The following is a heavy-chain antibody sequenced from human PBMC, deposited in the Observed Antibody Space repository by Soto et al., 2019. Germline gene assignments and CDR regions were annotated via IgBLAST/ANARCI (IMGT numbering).Heavy chain of an antibody. CDR3: ATSTVSYVGIVSSTSRGDFDH. V-gene: IGHV5-51*01. J-gene: IGHJ4*02. CDR1: GYNFNTYW. Sequence: PGESLKISCEGSGYNFNTYWIGWVRQMPGKGLEWMALIYPGDSDTRYSPSFEGQVTLSVDRSISTAYLQWSSLKASDTAIYYCATSTVSYVGIVSSTSRGDFDHWGQGTPVTVSS. D-gene: IGHD5-12*01. CDR2: IYPGDSDT.